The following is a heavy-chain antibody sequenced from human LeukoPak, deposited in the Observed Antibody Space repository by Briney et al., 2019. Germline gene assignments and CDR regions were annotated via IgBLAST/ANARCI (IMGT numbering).Heavy chain of an antibody. D-gene: IGHD6-13*01. Sequence: ETLSLTCTVSGGSISSYYWSWIRQPPGKGLEWVSAISGSGGSTYYADSVKGRFTISRDNSKNTLYLQMNSLRAEDTAVYYCARDRFSSWYPGRYYGMDVWGQGTTVTVSS. CDR1: GGSISSYY. CDR2: ISGSGGST. V-gene: IGHV3-23*01. J-gene: IGHJ6*02. CDR3: ARDRFSSWYPGRYYGMDV.